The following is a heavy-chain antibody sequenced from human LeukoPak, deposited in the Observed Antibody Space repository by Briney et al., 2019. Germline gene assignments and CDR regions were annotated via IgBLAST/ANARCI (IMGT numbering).Heavy chain of an antibody. V-gene: IGHV3-48*01. CDR2: ISSSSSTI. CDR1: GFTFSSYS. J-gene: IGHJ4*02. CDR3: ARDGHSSSWYPSYYFDY. Sequence: GGSLRLSCAASGFTFSSYSMNWVRQAPGKGLEWVSYISSSSSTIYYGDSVKGRFTISRDNAKSSLYLQMNSLRAEDTAVYYCARDGHSSSWYPSYYFDYWGQGTLVTVSS. D-gene: IGHD6-13*01.